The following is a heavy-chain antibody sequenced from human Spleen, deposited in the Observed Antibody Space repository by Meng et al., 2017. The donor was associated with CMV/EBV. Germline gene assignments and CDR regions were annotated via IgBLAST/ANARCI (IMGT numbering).Heavy chain of an antibody. Sequence: GGSLRLSCAASGFSFSSYGMQWVRQAPGKGLEWVAFIRYDGSNKYYVDSVKGRFTISRDNSKNMLYLQMNSLRAEDTAVYYCARGKGDYYGMDVWGQGTTVTVSS. D-gene: IGHD3-10*01. V-gene: IGHV3-30*02. CDR2: IRYDGSNK. CDR3: ARGKGDYYGMDV. J-gene: IGHJ6*02. CDR1: GFSFSSYG.